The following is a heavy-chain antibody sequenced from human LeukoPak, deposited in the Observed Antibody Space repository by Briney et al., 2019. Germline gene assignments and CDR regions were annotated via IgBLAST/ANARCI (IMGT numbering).Heavy chain of an antibody. J-gene: IGHJ6*02. D-gene: IGHD6-13*01. Sequence: SDTLSLTCTVSGGSLSSYYCRWIRQPPGKGLEWIGYIYYRGSTNYNPSLKSRVTISVDTSKNQFSLKLSSVTAADTAVYYCARGSEPRYSSSWYFLGLDVWGQGTTVTVSS. CDR2: IYYRGST. CDR3: ARGSEPRYSSSWYFLGLDV. V-gene: IGHV4-59*07. CDR1: GGSLSSYY.